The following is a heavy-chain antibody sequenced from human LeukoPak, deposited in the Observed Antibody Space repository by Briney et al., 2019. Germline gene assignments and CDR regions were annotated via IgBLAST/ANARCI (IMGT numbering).Heavy chain of an antibody. CDR3: ARTQSQSGSYRYYFGY. CDR2: VYYISNT. Sequence: PSETLSLTCTVSGASVGSAGYYWSWIRQPPGGGLEWTGYVYYISNTNYNPSLKSRVTMSVNPSENQFSLKLNSVTAADTAMYYCARTQSQSGSYRYYFGYWGQGTLVTVSS. D-gene: IGHD1-26*01. V-gene: IGHV4-61*08. J-gene: IGHJ4*02. CDR1: GASVGSAGYY.